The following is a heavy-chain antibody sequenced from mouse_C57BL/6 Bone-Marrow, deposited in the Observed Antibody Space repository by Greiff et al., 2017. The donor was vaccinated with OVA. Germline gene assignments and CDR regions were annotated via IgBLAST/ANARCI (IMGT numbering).Heavy chain of an antibody. CDR3: AREYYYYSMDY. D-gene: IGHD5-2*01. J-gene: IGHJ4*01. CDR1: GYTFTSYW. V-gene: IGHV1-69*01. CDR2: IDPSDSYT. Sequence: QVQLQQPGAELVMPGASVKLSCKASGYTFTSYWMHWVKQRPGQGLEWIGEIDPSDSYTNYNQKFKGKSTLTVDKSSSTAYMQLSSLTSEDSAVYYCAREYYYYSMDYWGQGTSVTVSS.